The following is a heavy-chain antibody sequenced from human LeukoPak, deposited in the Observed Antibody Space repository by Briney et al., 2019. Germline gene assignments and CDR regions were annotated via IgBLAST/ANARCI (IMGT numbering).Heavy chain of an antibody. CDR3: ARSYSNSWYFDS. CDR2: IHTSGST. J-gene: IGHJ4*02. Sequence: SETLSLTCTVSGGSIRFYSWSWIRQPAGRGQEWTGRIHTSGSTNYNPSLKSRVTMSVDTSQNQFSLKMSSVTAADTAVYYCARSYSNSWYFDSWGQGTLVTVSS. CDR1: GGSIRFYS. V-gene: IGHV4-4*07. D-gene: IGHD6-13*01.